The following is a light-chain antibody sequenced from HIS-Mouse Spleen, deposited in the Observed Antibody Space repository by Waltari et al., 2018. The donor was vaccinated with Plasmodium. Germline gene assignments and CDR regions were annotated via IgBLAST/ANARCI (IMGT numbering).Light chain of an antibody. CDR3: CSYAGSSTL. V-gene: IGLV2-23*01. CDR2: EGS. CDR1: SSDVGSYNL. J-gene: IGLJ2*01. Sequence: QSALTQPASVSGSPGQSITISCTGTSSDVGSYNLFSWYQQHPGKAPNLMIYEGSKRPSGVSNRFSGSKSGNTASLTISGLQAEDEADYYCCSYAGSSTLFGGGTKLTVL.